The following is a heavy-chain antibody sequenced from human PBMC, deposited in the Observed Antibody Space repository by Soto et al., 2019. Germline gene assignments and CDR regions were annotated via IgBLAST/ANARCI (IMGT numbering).Heavy chain of an antibody. D-gene: IGHD3-16*02. V-gene: IGHV3-21*01. CDR1: GFTFSSYS. CDR3: ARENDYVWGSYRSNYYGMDV. CDR2: ISSSSYI. J-gene: IGHJ6*02. Sequence: EVQLVESGGGLVKPGGSLRLSCAASGFTFSSYSMNWVRQAPGKGLEWVSSISSSSYIYYADSVKGRFTISRDNAKNSLYLQMNSLRAEDTAVYYCARENDYVWGSYRSNYYGMDVWGQGTTVTVSS.